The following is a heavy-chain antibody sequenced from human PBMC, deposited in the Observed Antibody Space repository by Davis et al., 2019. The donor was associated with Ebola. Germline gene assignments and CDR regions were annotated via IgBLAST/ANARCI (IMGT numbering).Heavy chain of an antibody. CDR3: ARGLRSSWRRGWFDP. V-gene: IGHV4-34*01. CDR1: GGSFSGYY. Sequence: PGGSLRLSCAVYGGSFSGYYWSWIRQPPGKGLEWIGEINHSGSTNYNPSLKSRVTISVDTSKNQFSLKLSSVTAADTAVYYCARGLRSSWRRGWFDPGGQGTLVTVSS. D-gene: IGHD6-13*01. CDR2: INHSGST. J-gene: IGHJ5*02.